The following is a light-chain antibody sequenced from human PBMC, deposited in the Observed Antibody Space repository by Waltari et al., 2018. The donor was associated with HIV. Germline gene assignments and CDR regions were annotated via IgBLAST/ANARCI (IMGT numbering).Light chain of an antibody. CDR3: QQSFHSLHT. V-gene: IGKV1-39*01. CDR1: QSIRNY. Sequence: DIQLTQSPSSLSASLGDRVSITCQASQSIRNYVNWYQQKPGNPPKLLLFGATNIQNGVPPRFSGSGSGADFTLTITALQPEEFGTFCCQQSFHSLHTCGQGT. CDR2: GAT. J-gene: IGKJ2*01.